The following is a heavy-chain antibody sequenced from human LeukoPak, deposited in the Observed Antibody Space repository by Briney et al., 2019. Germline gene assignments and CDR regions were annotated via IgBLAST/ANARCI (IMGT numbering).Heavy chain of an antibody. D-gene: IGHD3-3*01. CDR1: GYTFTSYG. CDR2: ISAYNGNT. CDR3: ARAFGVVITYYYYMDV. V-gene: IGHV1-18*01. Sequence: ASVKVSCKASGYTFTSYGISWVRQAPGQGLEWMGWISAYNGNTNYAQKLQGRATMTTDTSTSTAYMELRSLRSDDTAVYYCARAFGVVITYYYYMDVWGKGTTVTVSS. J-gene: IGHJ6*03.